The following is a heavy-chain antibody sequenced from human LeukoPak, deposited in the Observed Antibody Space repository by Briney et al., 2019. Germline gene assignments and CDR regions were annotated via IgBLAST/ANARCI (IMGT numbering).Heavy chain of an antibody. J-gene: IGHJ4*02. V-gene: IGHV1-18*01. CDR2: ISAYNGNT. CDR3: ARDAKTTVTTRGFDY. D-gene: IGHD4-11*01. CDR1: GGTFSSYG. Sequence: GASVKVSCKASGGTFSSYGISWVRQAPGQGLEWMGWISAYNGNTNYAQKLQGRVTMTTDTSTSTAYMELRSLRSDDTAVYYCARDAKTTVTTRGFDYWGQGTLVTVSS.